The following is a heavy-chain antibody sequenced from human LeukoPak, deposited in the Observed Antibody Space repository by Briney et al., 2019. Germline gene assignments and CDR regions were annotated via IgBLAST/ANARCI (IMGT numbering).Heavy chain of an antibody. D-gene: IGHD3-3*01. CDR2: ISGSGGST. CDR3: ASPAGLRFLEWSLNWFDP. J-gene: IGHJ5*02. CDR1: GFTFSSYA. V-gene: IGHV3-23*01. Sequence: QPGGSLRLSCAASGFTFSSYAMSWVRQAPGKGLEWVSAISGSGGSTYYADSVKGRFTISRDNSKNTLYLQMNSLRAEDTAVYYCASPAGLRFLEWSLNWFDPWGQGTLVTVSS.